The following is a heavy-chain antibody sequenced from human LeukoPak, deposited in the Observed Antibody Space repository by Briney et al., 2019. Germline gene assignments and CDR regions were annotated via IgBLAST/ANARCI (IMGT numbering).Heavy chain of an antibody. CDR1: GGSISNIIW. Sequence: SETLSLTCAVSGGSISNIIWWTWVRQPPGKGLEWIGEIYHSGSTNYNLSLKSRVTISVDKSKNQFSLKLSPVTAADTAVYYCARRVTITGTTGFDVWGKGTTVTVSS. CDR2: IYHSGST. CDR3: ARRVTITGTTGFDV. J-gene: IGHJ6*04. V-gene: IGHV4-4*02. D-gene: IGHD1-7*01.